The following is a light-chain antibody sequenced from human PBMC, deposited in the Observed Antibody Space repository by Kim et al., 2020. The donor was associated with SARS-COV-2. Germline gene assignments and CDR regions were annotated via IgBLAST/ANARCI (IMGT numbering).Light chain of an antibody. J-gene: IGLJ2*01. CDR1: SLRSYY. V-gene: IGLV3-19*01. Sequence: SSELTQDPAVSVALGQTVRITCQGDSLRSYYASWYQQKPGLAPVLVIYVKNNRPSGIPDRFSGSSSGNTASLTITGAQAEDEADYYCNSRDSSGNHLVFGGGTQLTVL. CDR2: VKN. CDR3: NSRDSSGNHLV.